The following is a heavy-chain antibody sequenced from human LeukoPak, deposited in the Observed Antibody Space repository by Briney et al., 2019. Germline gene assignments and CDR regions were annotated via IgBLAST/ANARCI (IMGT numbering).Heavy chain of an antibody. Sequence: GASVKVSCKASGYTFTGYYMHWVRQAPGQGLEWMGIINPSGGSTSYAQKFQGRVTMTRDMSTSTVYMELSSLRSEDTAVYYCARDLGSYAAYYYYYMDVWGKGTTVTVSS. CDR1: GYTFTGYY. CDR2: INPSGGST. V-gene: IGHV1-46*01. J-gene: IGHJ6*03. D-gene: IGHD1-26*01. CDR3: ARDLGSYAAYYYYYMDV.